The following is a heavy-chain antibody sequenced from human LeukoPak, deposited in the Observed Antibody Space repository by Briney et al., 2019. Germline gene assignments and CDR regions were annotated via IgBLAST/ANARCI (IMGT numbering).Heavy chain of an antibody. V-gene: IGHV4-34*01. CDR3: ARGRPGDYVWGSYRSYFDY. D-gene: IGHD3-16*02. Sequence: SETLSLTCAVYGGSFSGYYWSWIRQPPGKGLEWFGEINHSGSTNYNPSLKSRVTISVDTSKNQFSLKLSSVTAADTAVYYCARGRPGDYVWGSYRSYFDYWGQGTLVTVSS. J-gene: IGHJ4*02. CDR1: GGSFSGYY. CDR2: INHSGST.